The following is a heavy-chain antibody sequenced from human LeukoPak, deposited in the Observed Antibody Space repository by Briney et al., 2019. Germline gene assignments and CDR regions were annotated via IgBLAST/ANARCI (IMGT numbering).Heavy chain of an antibody. V-gene: IGHV3-30*02. Sequence: GGSLRLSCAASGFIFSSYGMHWVRQAPGKGLEWVVFIRYDGSKKYYADSVKGRFTISRGNSKNTLYLQMNSLRAEDTAVYYCAKPSLYYYDTSGYYRYWYFDLWGRGTLVTVSS. CDR2: IRYDGSKK. CDR3: AKPSLYYYDTSGYYRYWYFDL. D-gene: IGHD3-22*01. CDR1: GFIFSSYG. J-gene: IGHJ2*01.